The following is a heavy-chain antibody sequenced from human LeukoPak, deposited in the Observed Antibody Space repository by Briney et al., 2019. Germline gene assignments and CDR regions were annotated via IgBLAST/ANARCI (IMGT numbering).Heavy chain of an antibody. V-gene: IGHV3-23*01. J-gene: IGHJ6*02. Sequence: GGSLRLSCAASGFTFSSYAMSWVRQAPGKGLEWVSAISGSGGSTYYADSVKGRFTISRDNSKNTLYLQMNSLRAEDTAVYYCAKGAFRYRGYDGDYYYYGMDVWGQGTTVTVSS. CDR2: ISGSGGST. CDR3: AKGAFRYRGYDGDYYYYGMDV. D-gene: IGHD5-12*01. CDR1: GFTFSSYA.